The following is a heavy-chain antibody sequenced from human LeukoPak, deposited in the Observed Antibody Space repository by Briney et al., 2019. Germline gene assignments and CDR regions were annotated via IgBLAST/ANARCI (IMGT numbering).Heavy chain of an antibody. CDR1: GGTFSSYA. D-gene: IGHD6-13*01. CDR3: ARGSLIAAAGIDWRGP. V-gene: IGHV1-69*05. Sequence: GASVKVSCKASGGTFSSYAISWVRQAPGQGLEWMGGIIPIFGTANYAQKFQGRVTISTDESTSTAYMELSSLRSEDTAVYYCARGSLIAAAGIDWRGPWGQGTMVTVSS. J-gene: IGHJ3*01. CDR2: IIPIFGTA.